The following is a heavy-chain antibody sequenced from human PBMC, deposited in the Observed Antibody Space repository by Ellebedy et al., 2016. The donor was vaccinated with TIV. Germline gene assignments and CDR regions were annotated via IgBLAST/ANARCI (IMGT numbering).Heavy chain of an antibody. D-gene: IGHD4-17*01. CDR2: IYYSGST. V-gene: IGHV4-30-4*01. Sequence: MPSETLSLTCTVSGGSISSDDYYWSWMRPPPGRGLEWIGYIYYSGSTYYNPSLKSRVTISVDMSKNQFSLRLSSVTAADTAVYYCAGDYGAYFDYWGQGTLVTVSS. CDR3: AGDYGAYFDY. J-gene: IGHJ4*02. CDR1: GGSISSDDYY.